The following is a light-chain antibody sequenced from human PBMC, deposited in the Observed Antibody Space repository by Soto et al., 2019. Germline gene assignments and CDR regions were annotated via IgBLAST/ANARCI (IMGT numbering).Light chain of an antibody. J-gene: IGKJ1*01. Sequence: DIQMTQSPSTLSGSVGDRFTITCRASQSISSWLAWYQQKPGKAPKLLIYDASSFESGVPSRFSGSGSGTEFTLTISSLQPDDFATYYCQQYNSYPWTFGQGTKVDIK. V-gene: IGKV1-5*01. CDR2: DAS. CDR1: QSISSW. CDR3: QQYNSYPWT.